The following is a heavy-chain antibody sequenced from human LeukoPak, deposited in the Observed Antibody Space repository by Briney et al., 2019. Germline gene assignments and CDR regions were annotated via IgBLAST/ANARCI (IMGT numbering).Heavy chain of an antibody. D-gene: IGHD4-11*01. J-gene: IGHJ4*02. V-gene: IGHV3-48*03. CDR1: VFTFSSYD. Sequence: GGSLRLSCAASVFTFSSYDMNWVRQAPGKGLEWVSYISYSGSNVYYADSVKGRFIISRDNAKNSLYLQMNSLRAEDTAVYYCARGLTTGGQGTLVTVSS. CDR3: ARGLTT. CDR2: ISYSGSNV.